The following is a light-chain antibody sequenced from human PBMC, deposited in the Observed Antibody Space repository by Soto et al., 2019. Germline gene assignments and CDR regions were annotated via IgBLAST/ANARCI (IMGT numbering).Light chain of an antibody. V-gene: IGLV3-21*04. Sequence: SYELTQPPSVSVAPGKTATISCGGNNIGHKGVHWYQQKPGQAPILVIYFDKDRPSGIPERFSGSNSGNTATLTIARVEAGDEDDYYCQVWDTNTDQRVFGGGTKLTVL. CDR2: FDK. J-gene: IGLJ3*02. CDR3: QVWDTNTDQRV. CDR1: NIGHKG.